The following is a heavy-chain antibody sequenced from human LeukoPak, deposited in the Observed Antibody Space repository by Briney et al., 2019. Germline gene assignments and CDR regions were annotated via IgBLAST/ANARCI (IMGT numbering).Heavy chain of an antibody. D-gene: IGHD2-15*01. V-gene: IGHV1-3*01. J-gene: IGHJ4*02. Sequence: ASVKVSCKASGYTFSSYAMQWVRQAPGQRLEWMGWINAGNGDTKYAQKFQGRVTITRDTSASTAYMDLSSLRSEDTAVYYCAIHCTGGSCSRSYYFDHWGQGTLVTVSS. CDR3: AIHCTGGSCSRSYYFDH. CDR2: INAGNGDT. CDR1: GYTFSSYA.